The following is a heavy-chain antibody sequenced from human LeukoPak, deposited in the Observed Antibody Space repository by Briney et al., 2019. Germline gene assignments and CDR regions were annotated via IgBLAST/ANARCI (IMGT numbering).Heavy chain of an antibody. CDR2: ISYDGSDK. Sequence: GGSLRLSCAASGFTFSTYAVHWVRQAPGKGLEWVALISYDGSDKYYADSVKGRFTTSRDNSKNTLYLQMNSLRAEDTAVYYCARARRDYYYSSGYYDYWGQGTLVTVSS. CDR3: ARARRDYYYSSGYYDY. J-gene: IGHJ4*02. CDR1: GFTFSTYA. V-gene: IGHV3-30-3*01. D-gene: IGHD3-22*01.